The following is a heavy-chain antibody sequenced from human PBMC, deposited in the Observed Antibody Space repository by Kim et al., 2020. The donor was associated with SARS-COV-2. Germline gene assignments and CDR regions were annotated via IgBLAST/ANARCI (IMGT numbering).Heavy chain of an antibody. CDR2: ISAYNGNT. D-gene: IGHD6-13*01. J-gene: IGHJ6*02. V-gene: IGHV1-18*01. CDR1: GYTFTSYG. CDR3: AMKGNSSSWYKFDYYYYGMDV. Sequence: ASVKVSCKASGYTFTSYGISWVRQAPGQGLEWMGWISAYNGNTNYAQKLQGRVTMTTDTSTSTAYMELRSLRSDDTAVYYCAMKGNSSSWYKFDYYYYGMDVWGQGTTVTVSS.